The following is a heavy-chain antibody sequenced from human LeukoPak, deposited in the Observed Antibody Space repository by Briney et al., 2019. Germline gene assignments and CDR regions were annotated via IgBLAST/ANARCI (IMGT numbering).Heavy chain of an antibody. D-gene: IGHD3-10*01. J-gene: IGHJ4*02. CDR1: GFTFSTYA. V-gene: IGHV3-23*01. CDR2: ISGSGGST. CDR3: AKEGDYGSPPYYFDY. Sequence: GGSLRLSCAASGFTFSTYAMSWIRQAPGKGLEWVSGISGSGGSTYYADSVKGRFTISRDNSKNTLYLQMNSLRAEDTAAYYCAKEGDYGSPPYYFDYWGQGTLVTVSS.